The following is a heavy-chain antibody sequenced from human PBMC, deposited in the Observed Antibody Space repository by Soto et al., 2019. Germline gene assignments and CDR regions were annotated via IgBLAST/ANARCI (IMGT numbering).Heavy chain of an antibody. Sequence: GGSMRLSCAASGFTFDDYAMHWVRQAPGKGLEWVSGISWNSGSIGYADSVKGRFTISRDNAKNSLYLQMNSLRAEDTALYYCAKTSWDRRAFDIWGQGTMVTVSS. CDR2: ISWNSGSI. CDR1: GFTFDDYA. J-gene: IGHJ3*02. CDR3: AKTSWDRRAFDI. V-gene: IGHV3-9*01. D-gene: IGHD1-26*01.